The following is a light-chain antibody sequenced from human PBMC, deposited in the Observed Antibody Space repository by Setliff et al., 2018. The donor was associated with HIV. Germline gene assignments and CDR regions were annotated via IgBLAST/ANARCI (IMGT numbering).Light chain of an antibody. CDR3: QQYYNWPRT. CDR2: GAS. Sequence: DTVMTQSPATLSASPGQRATLSCRTSQSVGRDLAWYQQRPGQAPRLLIYGASTRATGIPARFSGGGSTTEFTLTINSLQSEDFAIYYCQQYYNWPRTFGQGTKV. J-gene: IGKJ1*01. CDR1: QSVGRD. V-gene: IGKV3D-15*01.